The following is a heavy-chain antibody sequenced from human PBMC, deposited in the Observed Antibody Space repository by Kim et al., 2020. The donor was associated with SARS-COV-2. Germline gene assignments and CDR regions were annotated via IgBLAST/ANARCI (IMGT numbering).Heavy chain of an antibody. Sequence: SETLSLTCTVSGGSISSYYWSWIRQPPGKGLEWIGYIYYSGSTNYNPSLKSRVTISVDTSKNQFSLKLSPVTAADTAVYYCARDGAAAHFDYWGQGTLVTVSS. V-gene: IGHV4-59*01. D-gene: IGHD6-13*01. CDR3: ARDGAAAHFDY. CDR1: GGSISSYY. J-gene: IGHJ4*02. CDR2: IYYSGST.